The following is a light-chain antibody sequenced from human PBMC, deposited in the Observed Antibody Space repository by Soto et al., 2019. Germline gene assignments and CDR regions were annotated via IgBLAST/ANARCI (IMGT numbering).Light chain of an antibody. CDR3: QQYNDWPLT. J-gene: IGKJ1*01. CDR2: GAS. CDR1: QSVGSK. V-gene: IGKV3-15*01. Sequence: EIVMTQSPGALSVSLGERATLSCRASQSVGSKLAWYQQKPGQPPRLLIHGASTRATGVPARFSGSGSGTEFTLTISSLQSEDFALYYCQQYNDWPLTFGQGTKVDNK.